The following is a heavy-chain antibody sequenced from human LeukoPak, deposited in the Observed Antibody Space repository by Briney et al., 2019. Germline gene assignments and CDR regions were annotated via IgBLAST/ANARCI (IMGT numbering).Heavy chain of an antibody. D-gene: IGHD5-18*01. Sequence: GGSLRLSCAASGFTFSDYYMSCIRQAPGKGLEWVSYISISSSYTNYADSVKGRFTISRDNAKNSLYLQMNSLRAEDTAVYYCAREETSDTAMVGYFDYWGQGTLVTVSS. J-gene: IGHJ4*02. V-gene: IGHV3-11*05. CDR1: GFTFSDYY. CDR2: ISISSSYT. CDR3: AREETSDTAMVGYFDY.